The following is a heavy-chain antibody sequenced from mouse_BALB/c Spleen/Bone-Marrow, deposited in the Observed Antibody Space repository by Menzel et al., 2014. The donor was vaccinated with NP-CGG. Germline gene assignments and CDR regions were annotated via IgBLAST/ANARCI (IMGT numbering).Heavy chain of an antibody. CDR1: GYTFTSYW. CDR3: AGSPMITESYAMDY. J-gene: IGHJ4*01. CDR2: IAPGSGNT. D-gene: IGHD2-4*01. V-gene: IGHV1S41*01. Sequence: DLVKPGASVKLSCKASGYTFTSYWINWIKQRPGQGLEWIGRIAPGSGNTYYNEMFKGKATLTVDTSSSTAYIQLSGLSSEDSPVYFCAGSPMITESYAMDYWGQGTSVTVSS.